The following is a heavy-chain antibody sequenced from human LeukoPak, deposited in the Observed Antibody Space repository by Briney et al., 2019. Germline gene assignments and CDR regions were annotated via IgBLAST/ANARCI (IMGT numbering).Heavy chain of an antibody. V-gene: IGHV4-59*01. CDR2: IYYSGST. D-gene: IGHD3-10*01. CDR3: ARLARGADY. CDR1: GGSISSYY. Sequence: SETLSLTCTVSGGSISSYYWSWIRQPPGKGLEWIGYIYYSGSTNYNPSLKSRVTISVDTSKNQFSLKLSSVTAADTAVYYCARLARGADYWGQGTLVTVSS. J-gene: IGHJ4*02.